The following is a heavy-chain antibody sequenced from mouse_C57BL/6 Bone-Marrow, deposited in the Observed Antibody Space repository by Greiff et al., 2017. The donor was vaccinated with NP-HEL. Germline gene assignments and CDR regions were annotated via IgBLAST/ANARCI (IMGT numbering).Heavy chain of an antibody. J-gene: IGHJ3*01. V-gene: IGHV14-1*01. CDR2: IDPEDGDT. CDR3: TSFYYDYLAWFAY. D-gene: IGHD2-4*01. CDR1: GFNIKDYY. Sequence: VQLQQSGAELVRPGASVKLSCTASGFNIKDYYMHWVKQRPEQGLEWIGRIDPEDGDTEYAPKFQGKATMPADTSSNTAYLQLSSLTSEYTAVYYGTSFYYDYLAWFAYWGQGTLVTVSA.